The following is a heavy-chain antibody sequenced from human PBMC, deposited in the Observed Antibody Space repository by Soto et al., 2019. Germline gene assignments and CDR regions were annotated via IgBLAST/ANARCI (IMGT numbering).Heavy chain of an antibody. CDR2: ISPYNGNT. Sequence: ASVKVSCKASGYTFTNYGINWVRQAPGQGLEWTGWISPYNGNTNYAQRLQGRVTMTTDTSTSTAYMELRSLRSDDTAVYYCARYYYDSRTHAYWGQGTLVTVSS. D-gene: IGHD3-22*01. V-gene: IGHV1-18*01. CDR3: ARYYYDSRTHAY. J-gene: IGHJ4*02. CDR1: GYTFTNYG.